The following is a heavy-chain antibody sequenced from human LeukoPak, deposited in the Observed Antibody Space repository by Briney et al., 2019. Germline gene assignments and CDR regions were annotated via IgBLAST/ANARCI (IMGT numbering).Heavy chain of an antibody. CDR2: ISDSGGST. V-gene: IGHV3-23*01. D-gene: IGHD2-21*02. J-gene: IGHJ5*02. Sequence: GGSLRLSCAASGFTFSSYVMNWVRQAPGKGLEWVSGISDSGGSTYSSASLQCRFTISRDYSKHTLYLQMNSLRAADTAVYYCAKGSSVVVVTATNAWGQGILVTVSS. CDR1: GFTFSSYV. CDR3: AKGSSVVVVTATNA.